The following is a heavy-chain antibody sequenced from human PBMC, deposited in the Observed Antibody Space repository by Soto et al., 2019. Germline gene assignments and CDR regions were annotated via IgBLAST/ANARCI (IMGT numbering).Heavy chain of an antibody. CDR2: INHSGST. D-gene: IGHD5-18*01. V-gene: IGHV4-34*01. CDR3: ARGRGYSYGYSTAVAAGFDY. J-gene: IGHJ4*02. Sequence: QVQLQQWGAGLLKPSETLSLTCAVYGGSFSGYYWSWIRQPPGKGLEWIGEINHSGSTNYNPSLKSRVTISVDTSKNQFSLKLSSVTAADTAVYYCARGRGYSYGYSTAVAAGFDYWGQGTLVTVSS. CDR1: GGSFSGYY.